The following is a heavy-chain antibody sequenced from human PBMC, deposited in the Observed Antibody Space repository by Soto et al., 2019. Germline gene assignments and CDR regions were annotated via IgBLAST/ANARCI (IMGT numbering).Heavy chain of an antibody. D-gene: IGHD3-3*01. CDR1: GFTFSSYG. V-gene: IGHV3-33*01. Sequence: QVQLVESGGGVVQPGRSLRLSCAASGFTFSSYGMHWVRQAPGKGLEWVAVMWYDGSNKYYADSVKGRFTISRDNSKNTLYLQMNSLRAEDTAVYYCARGILLRFLEWFQYYFDYWGQGTLVTVSS. CDR2: MWYDGSNK. J-gene: IGHJ4*02. CDR3: ARGILLRFLEWFQYYFDY.